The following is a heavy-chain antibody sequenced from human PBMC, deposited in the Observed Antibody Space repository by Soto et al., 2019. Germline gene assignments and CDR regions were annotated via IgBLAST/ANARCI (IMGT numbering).Heavy chain of an antibody. CDR1: GGSFSGYY. D-gene: IGHD4-17*01. CDR2: INHSGST. Sequence: QVQLQQWGAGLLKPSETLSLTCAVYGGSFSGYYWSWIRQPPGKGLEWIGEINHSGSTNYNPSLKSRVTISVDTSKNQFSLKLSSVTAADTAVYYCASRGYGDRGRRDYWGQGTLVTVSS. CDR3: ASRGYGDRGRRDY. J-gene: IGHJ4*02. V-gene: IGHV4-34*01.